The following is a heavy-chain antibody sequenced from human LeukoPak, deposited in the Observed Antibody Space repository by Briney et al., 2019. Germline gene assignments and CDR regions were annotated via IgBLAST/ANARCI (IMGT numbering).Heavy chain of an antibody. CDR3: ASEYYDSSGPRTNYYYMDV. CDR1: GGSISSYY. J-gene: IGHJ6*03. CDR2: IYYSAST. Sequence: PSETLSLTCTVSGGSISSYYWNWIRQPPGKGLEWIGYIYYSASTNYNPSLKSRVTISVDTSKNQFSLKLSSVTAADTAVYYCASEYYDSSGPRTNYYYMDVWGKGTTVTVSS. V-gene: IGHV4-59*12. D-gene: IGHD3-22*01.